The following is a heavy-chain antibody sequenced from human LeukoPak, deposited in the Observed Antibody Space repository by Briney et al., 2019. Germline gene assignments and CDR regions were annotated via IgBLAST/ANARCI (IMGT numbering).Heavy chain of an antibody. CDR2: ISAYNGNT. CDR1: GYTFTSYG. Sequence: APVKVSCKASGYTFTSYGISWVRQAPGQGLEWMGWISAYNGNTNYAQKLQGRVTMTTDTSTSTAYVELRSLRSDDTAVYYCARFTVTTPGVAFDIWGQGTMVTVSS. D-gene: IGHD4-17*01. CDR3: ARFTVTTPGVAFDI. J-gene: IGHJ3*02. V-gene: IGHV1-18*01.